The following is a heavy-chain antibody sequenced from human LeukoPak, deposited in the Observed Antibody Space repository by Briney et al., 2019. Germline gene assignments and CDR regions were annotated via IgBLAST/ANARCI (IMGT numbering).Heavy chain of an antibody. Sequence: GESLKISCKGSGYSFTSYWIGWVRQMPEKGLEWMGIIYPGDSDTRYSPSFQGQVTISADKSISTAYLQWSSLKASDTAMYYCARLGQYYDSSGYGNNWFDPWGQGTLVTVSS. CDR2: IYPGDSDT. J-gene: IGHJ5*02. V-gene: IGHV5-51*01. D-gene: IGHD3-22*01. CDR3: ARLGQYYDSSGYGNNWFDP. CDR1: GYSFTSYW.